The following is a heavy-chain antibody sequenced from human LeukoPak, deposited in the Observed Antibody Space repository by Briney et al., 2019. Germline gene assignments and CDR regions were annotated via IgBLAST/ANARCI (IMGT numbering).Heavy chain of an antibody. V-gene: IGHV3-48*03. Sequence: QTGRSLRPSCAASGFTFSSYEMNWVRQAPGKGLEWVSYISSSGSTIYYADSVKGRFTISRDNAKNSLYLQMNSLRAEDTAVYYCAREGYYDSSGYSDYWGQGTLVTVSS. CDR3: AREGYYDSSGYSDY. J-gene: IGHJ4*02. CDR1: GFTFSSYE. CDR2: ISSSGSTI. D-gene: IGHD3-22*01.